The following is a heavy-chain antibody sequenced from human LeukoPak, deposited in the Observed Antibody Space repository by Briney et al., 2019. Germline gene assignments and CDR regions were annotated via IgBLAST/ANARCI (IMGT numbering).Heavy chain of an antibody. CDR3: ASLGPYCSGGSCYDY. J-gene: IGHJ4*02. V-gene: IGHV4-4*07. CDR2: IYTSGTT. D-gene: IGHD2-15*01. Sequence: PSETLSLTCTVSGGSISSYYWSWIRQPAGKGLEWIGRIYTSGTTHYNPSLKSRVTMSVDTSKNQFSLKLRSVTAADTAVYYCASLGPYCSGGSCYDYWGQGTLVTVSS. CDR1: GGSISSYY.